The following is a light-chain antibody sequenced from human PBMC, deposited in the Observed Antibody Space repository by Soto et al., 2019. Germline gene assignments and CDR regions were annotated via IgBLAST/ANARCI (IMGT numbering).Light chain of an antibody. CDR2: GAS. CDR1: QSVDTTF. Sequence: EIVLTQSPGSLSLSPGQRATLSCRASQSVDTTFFAWYQKKPGQAPRLLIQGASKRATGMPDRFSGSGSGTDFTLIISRLEPEDFAVYYCQQYMSSVTFGQGNNVEIK. J-gene: IGKJ1*01. CDR3: QQYMSSVT. V-gene: IGKV3-20*01.